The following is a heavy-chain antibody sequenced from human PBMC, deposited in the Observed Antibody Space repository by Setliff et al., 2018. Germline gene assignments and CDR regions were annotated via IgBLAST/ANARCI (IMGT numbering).Heavy chain of an antibody. CDR1: GFTFSDYY. Sequence: GGSLRLSCATSGFTFSDYYMSWIHQTPGKGLEWVAYISSSGSLIYYPDSVKGRFTISRDNAKKSVDLQMNSLRAEDTAVYYCATKAVAGTGGQGTLVTVSS. CDR3: ATKAVAGT. V-gene: IGHV3-11*01. CDR2: ISSSGSLI. D-gene: IGHD6-19*01. J-gene: IGHJ4*02.